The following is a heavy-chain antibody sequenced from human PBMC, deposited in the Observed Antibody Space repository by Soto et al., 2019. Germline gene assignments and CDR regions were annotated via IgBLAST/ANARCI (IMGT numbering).Heavy chain of an antibody. D-gene: IGHD2-2*01. Sequence: ASVNVSCKASGYTFTGYYMHWVRQAPGQGLEWMGWINPNSGGTNYAQKFQGWVTMTRDTSISTAYMELSRLRSDDTAVYYCARGGPAAVGAFDYWGQGTLVTVSS. CDR1: GYTFTGYY. V-gene: IGHV1-2*04. CDR2: INPNSGGT. CDR3: ARGGPAAVGAFDY. J-gene: IGHJ4*02.